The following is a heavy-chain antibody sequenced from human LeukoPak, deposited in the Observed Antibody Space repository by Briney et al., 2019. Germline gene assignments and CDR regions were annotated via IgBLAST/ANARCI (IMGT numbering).Heavy chain of an antibody. Sequence: AGGSLRLSCAASGFTFSSYSMTWVRQAPGKGLEWVSSISSSSSYIYYADSVKGRFTISRDNSKNTLYLQMNSLRAEDTAVYYCAKDSGWPQFEVFDYWGQGTLVTVSS. CDR1: GFTFSSYS. CDR3: AKDSGWPQFEVFDY. CDR2: ISSSSSYI. D-gene: IGHD5-24*01. V-gene: IGHV3-21*04. J-gene: IGHJ4*02.